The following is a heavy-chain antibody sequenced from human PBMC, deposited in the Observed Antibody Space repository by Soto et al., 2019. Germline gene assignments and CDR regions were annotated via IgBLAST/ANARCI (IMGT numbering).Heavy chain of an antibody. Sequence: SDTLSLTCSVSGDSISSVDYFWAWIRQPPGQALEYIGYIYKSATTYYNPSFESRVAISLDTSKSQFSLNVTSVTAADTAVYFCARGRYCLTGRCFPNWFDSWGQGTLVTVSS. J-gene: IGHJ5*01. CDR2: IYKSATT. V-gene: IGHV4-30-4*02. D-gene: IGHD2-15*01. CDR1: GDSISSVDYF. CDR3: ARGRYCLTGRCFPNWFDS.